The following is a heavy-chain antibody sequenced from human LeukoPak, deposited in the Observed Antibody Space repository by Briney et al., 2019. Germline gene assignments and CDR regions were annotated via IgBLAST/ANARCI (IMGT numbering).Heavy chain of an antibody. CDR1: GGSFSGYY. CDR3: ARGSYQSPQYCSSTSCYYYGMDV. D-gene: IGHD2-2*01. V-gene: IGHV4-34*01. J-gene: IGHJ6*04. CDR2: INHSGST. Sequence: SETLSLTCAVYGGSFSGYYWSWIRQPPGKGLEWIGEINHSGSTNYNPSLKSRVTISVDTSKNQFSLKLSSVTAADTAVYYCARGSYQSPQYCSSTSCYYYGMDVWGKGTTVTVSS.